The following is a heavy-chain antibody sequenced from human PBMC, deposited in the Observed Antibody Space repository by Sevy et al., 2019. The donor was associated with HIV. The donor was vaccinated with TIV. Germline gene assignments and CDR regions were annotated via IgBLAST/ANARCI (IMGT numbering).Heavy chain of an antibody. D-gene: IGHD6-13*01. V-gene: IGHV3-30*04. CDR3: ARERQRIYSSSWFDY. Sequence: GGSLRLSCAASGFTFSSYAMHWVRQAPGKGLEWVAVISYDGSNKYYADSVKGRFTISRDNSKNTLYLQMNSLRAEDTAVYYCARERQRIYSSSWFDYWGQGTLVTVSS. J-gene: IGHJ4*02. CDR1: GFTFSSYA. CDR2: ISYDGSNK.